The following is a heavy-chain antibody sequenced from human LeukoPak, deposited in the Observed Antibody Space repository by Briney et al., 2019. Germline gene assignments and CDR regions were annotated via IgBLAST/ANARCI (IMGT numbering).Heavy chain of an antibody. CDR3: ARPVWNGYFDY. V-gene: IGHV3-74*01. J-gene: IGHJ4*02. D-gene: IGHD1-1*01. Sequence: GGSLRLSCAASGFTFSSYWMNWVRQAPGKGLVWVSRIASDGSSTTYADSVKGRFSISRDNSKNTLDLQMNSLRAEDTAVYYCARPVWNGYFDYWGQGTLVTVSS. CDR1: GFTFSSYW. CDR2: IASDGSST.